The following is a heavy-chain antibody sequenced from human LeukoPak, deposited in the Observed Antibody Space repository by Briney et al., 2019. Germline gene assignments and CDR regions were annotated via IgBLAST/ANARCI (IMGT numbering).Heavy chain of an antibody. CDR1: GYTFTGYY. CDR3: ASISQYYYDSSGYYSMVRNAFDI. J-gene: IGHJ3*02. CDR2: INPNSGGT. V-gene: IGHV1-2*02. D-gene: IGHD3-22*01. Sequence: ASVKVSCKASGYTFTGYYMHWERQAPGQGLEWMGWINPNSGGTNYAQKFQGRVTMTRDTSISTAYMELSMLRSDDTAVYYCASISQYYYDSSGYYSMVRNAFDIWGQGTMVTLSS.